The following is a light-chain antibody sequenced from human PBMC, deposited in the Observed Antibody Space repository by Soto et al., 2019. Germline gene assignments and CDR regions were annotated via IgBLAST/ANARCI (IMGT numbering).Light chain of an antibody. CDR1: SGDVGGYNF. CDR2: EVT. V-gene: IGLV2-14*01. J-gene: IGLJ1*01. CDR3: ISYTTSSTLYV. Sequence: SALTQPASVSGSPGQSITISCTGTSGDVGGYNFVSWYQQHPGKAPQLLISEVTNRPSGVSARFSASKSGNTASLTISGLQAEDEADYYCISYTTSSTLYVFGTGTKVTVL.